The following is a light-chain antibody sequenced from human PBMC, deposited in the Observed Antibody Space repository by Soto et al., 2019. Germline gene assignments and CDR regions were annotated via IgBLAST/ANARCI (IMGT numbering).Light chain of an antibody. V-gene: IGKV3-20*01. J-gene: IGKJ3*01. Sequence: EIVLTQSPGTLSLSPGERATLSCRASQSVSSSHLAWYRQKPGQVPRLLIYDASSRATGIQDRFSGSGSGTEFTLTISLLEPDDCAVYYCQQYGSAPFTFGPGPKVDI. CDR3: QQYGSAPFT. CDR2: DAS. CDR1: QSVSSSH.